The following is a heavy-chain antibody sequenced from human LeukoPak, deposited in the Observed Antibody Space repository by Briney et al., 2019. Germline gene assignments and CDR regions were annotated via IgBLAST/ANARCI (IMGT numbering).Heavy chain of an antibody. V-gene: IGHV3-23*01. Sequence: GGSLRLSCAASGFTFSSYAMSWVRQAPGKGLEWASAISGSGGSTYYADSVKGRFTISRDNSKNTLYLQMNSLRAEDTAVYYCANRDYYESSVDYWGQGTLVTVSS. J-gene: IGHJ4*02. CDR1: GFTFSSYA. D-gene: IGHD3-22*01. CDR3: ANRDYYESSVDY. CDR2: ISGSGGST.